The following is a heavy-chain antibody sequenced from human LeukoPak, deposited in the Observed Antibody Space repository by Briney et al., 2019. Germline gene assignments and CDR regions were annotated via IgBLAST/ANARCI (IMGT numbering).Heavy chain of an antibody. Sequence: GGSLRLSCEASGFTFSSFNMHWVRQAPGKGLEWVTFIWDDGNDKHYADSVKGRFTISRDNSKNTLYLQMNSLRAEDTAVYYCARVGNGDYRYYFYMDVWGKGTTVTISS. CDR3: ARVGNGDYRYYFYMDV. CDR1: GFTFSSFN. J-gene: IGHJ6*03. CDR2: IWDDGNDK. D-gene: IGHD4-17*01. V-gene: IGHV3-33*01.